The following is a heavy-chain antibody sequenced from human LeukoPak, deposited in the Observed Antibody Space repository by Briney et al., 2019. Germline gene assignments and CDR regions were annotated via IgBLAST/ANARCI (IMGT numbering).Heavy chain of an antibody. CDR3: ARESDDYDFDF. CDR1: GSTFSSYG. J-gene: IGHJ4*02. D-gene: IGHD5-12*01. CDR2: ISYDGSNK. V-gene: IGHV3-30*03. Sequence: PGGSLRLSWAASGSTFSSYGIHWGRQAPGKGLEWVAVISYDGSNKYYGDSVKGRFIISRDNSKNTLFLQMNSLRPEDTAVYYCARESDDYDFDFWGQGTLVTVSS.